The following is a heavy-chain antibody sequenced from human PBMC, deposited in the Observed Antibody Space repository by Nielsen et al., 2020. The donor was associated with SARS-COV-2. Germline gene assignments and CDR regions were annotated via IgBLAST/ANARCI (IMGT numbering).Heavy chain of an antibody. CDR2: IWNDGNHK. V-gene: IGHV3-33*06. CDR3: AKDRTAYYYGMDV. J-gene: IGHJ6*02. CDR1: GFTFSSYW. Sequence: GESLKISCAASGFTFSSYWMHWVRQAPGKGLEWVAVIWNDGNHKYYADSVKGRFTVSRDNPKSTLLLQMSSLRAEDTAVYFCAKDRTAYYYGMDVWGQGTTVTVSS.